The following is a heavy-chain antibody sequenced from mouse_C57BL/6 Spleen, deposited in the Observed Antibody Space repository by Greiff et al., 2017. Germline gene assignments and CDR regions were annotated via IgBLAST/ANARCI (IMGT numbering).Heavy chain of an antibody. CDR2: IYPRDGST. J-gene: IGHJ1*03. Sequence: VKLQESDAELVKPGASVKISCKVSGYTFTDHTIHWMKQRPEQGLEWIGYIYPRDGSTKYNEKFKGKATLTADKSSSTAYMQLNSLTSEDSAVYFCARSKSGNDGYWYFDVWGTGTTVTVSS. V-gene: IGHV1-78*01. CDR3: ARSKSGNDGYWYFDV. CDR1: GYTFTDHT. D-gene: IGHD2-3*01.